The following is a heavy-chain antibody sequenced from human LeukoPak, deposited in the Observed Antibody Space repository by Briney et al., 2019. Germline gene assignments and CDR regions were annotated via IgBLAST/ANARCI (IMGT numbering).Heavy chain of an antibody. Sequence: GGSLRLSCAASGFTFSSYSMHWVRQAPGKGLEGVAVISSDGSNEYYADSVKGRFTISRDNSKNTLYLQLNSLRTEDTAVYYCARDSVPQSGSIDYWGQGTLVTVSS. CDR2: ISSDGSNE. J-gene: IGHJ4*02. CDR3: ARDSVPQSGSIDY. V-gene: IGHV3-30*16. D-gene: IGHD1-26*01. CDR1: GFTFSSYS.